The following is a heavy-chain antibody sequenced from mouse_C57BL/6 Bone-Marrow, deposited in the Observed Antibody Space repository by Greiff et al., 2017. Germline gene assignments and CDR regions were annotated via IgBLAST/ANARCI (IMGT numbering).Heavy chain of an antibody. CDR2: MYPSVGFT. V-gene: IGHV1-69*01. Sequence: QVQLQQPGAELVMPGAPLNFSCKVSGNPFTGYWWHWVRQSPGQGFGWNGEMYPSVGFTNYNQKFKGKSTLTVDKSSSPAYMQLSSLTSEDSAVYYCARSGSLIYYDYDWYFDVWGTGTTVTVSS. J-gene: IGHJ1*03. D-gene: IGHD2-4*01. CDR3: ARSGSLIYYDYDWYFDV. CDR1: GNPFTGYW.